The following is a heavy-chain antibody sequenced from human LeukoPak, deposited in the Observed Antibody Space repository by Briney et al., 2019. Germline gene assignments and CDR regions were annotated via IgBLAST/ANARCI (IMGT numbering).Heavy chain of an antibody. V-gene: IGHV3-23*01. CDR2: ISGSDGAT. Sequence: PGGSLRLSCTASGFTFRTYVMRWVRQSPGKGLEWVSGISGSDGATDYAESVRGRFTISRDNSKSTLYLEMNSLRAEDTAVYYCAKQVGLCSSGSCYFDSWGQGTLVTVSS. J-gene: IGHJ4*02. D-gene: IGHD3-22*01. CDR1: GFTFRTYV. CDR3: AKQVGLCSSGSCYFDS.